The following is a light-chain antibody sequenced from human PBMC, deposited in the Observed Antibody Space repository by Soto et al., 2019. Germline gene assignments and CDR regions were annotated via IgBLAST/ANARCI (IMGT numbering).Light chain of an antibody. Sequence: QSALTQPASVSGSPGQSITISCTGTSSDVGGYNYVSWYQQHPGKAPKLVIYEVTNRPSDISNRFSGSKSGNTASLTIFGHQAEDEADYHFSSYTRSSPLFAVGTRTKVTVL. CDR2: EVT. CDR3: SSYTRSSPLFA. J-gene: IGLJ1*01. V-gene: IGLV2-14*01. CDR1: SSDVGGYNY.